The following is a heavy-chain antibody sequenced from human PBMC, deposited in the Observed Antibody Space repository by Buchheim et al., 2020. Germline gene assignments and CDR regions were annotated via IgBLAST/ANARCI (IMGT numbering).Heavy chain of an antibody. J-gene: IGHJ4*02. D-gene: IGHD3-22*01. Sequence: QVQLVESGGGVVQPGRSLRLSCAASGFTFSSYAMHWVRQAPGKGLEWVAVISYDGSNKYYADSVKGRFTISRDNSKNTLYLQMNSLRAEDTAVYYCAREGDYYDSSGYYGDVDYWGQGTL. CDR1: GFTFSSYA. V-gene: IGHV3-30-3*01. CDR3: AREGDYYDSSGYYGDVDY. CDR2: ISYDGSNK.